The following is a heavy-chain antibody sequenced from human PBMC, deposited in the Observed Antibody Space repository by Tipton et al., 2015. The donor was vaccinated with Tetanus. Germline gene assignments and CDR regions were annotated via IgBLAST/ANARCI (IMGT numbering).Heavy chain of an antibody. V-gene: IGHV4-31*03. CDR3: ARDQVRGARGWNYFDY. CDR2: IYSSGST. Sequence: TLSLTCTVSGGSISGGRYDWSWIRQRPGKGLEWIGDIYSSGSTYCDPSLKGRVTISVDTSKNQFSLRWNSVTAAVTAVYFCARDQVRGARGWNYFDYWGLGTLVTVSS. D-gene: IGHD1-26*01. J-gene: IGHJ4*02. CDR1: GGSISGGRYD.